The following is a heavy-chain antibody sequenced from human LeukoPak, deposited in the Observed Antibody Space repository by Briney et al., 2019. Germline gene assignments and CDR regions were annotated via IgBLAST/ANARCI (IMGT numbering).Heavy chain of an antibody. Sequence: GSLRLSCAASGFTFSSYSMNWVCQAPGKGLEWVSSISSSSSYIYYADSVKGRFTISRDNAKNSLYLQMNSLRAEDTAVYYCARDVLRFLEWLSPYYYYYGMDVWGQGTTVTVSS. CDR2: ISSSSSYI. CDR3: ARDVLRFLEWLSPYYYYYGMDV. D-gene: IGHD3-3*01. CDR1: GFTFSSYS. J-gene: IGHJ6*02. V-gene: IGHV3-21*01.